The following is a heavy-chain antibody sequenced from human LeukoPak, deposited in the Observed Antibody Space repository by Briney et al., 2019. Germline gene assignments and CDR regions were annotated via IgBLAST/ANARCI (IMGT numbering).Heavy chain of an antibody. V-gene: IGHV4-4*07. Sequence: PSETLSLTCTVCGASISSYYWSWIRQPAGKGLEWIGRIYSSGSANYNPSLKSRVSMSVGTSKHQFSLRLSSVTAADTAVYYCAKGPYCGSDCYYDYWGQGTLVTVSS. CDR2: IYSSGSA. D-gene: IGHD2-21*02. CDR3: AKGPYCGSDCYYDY. CDR1: GASISSYY. J-gene: IGHJ4*02.